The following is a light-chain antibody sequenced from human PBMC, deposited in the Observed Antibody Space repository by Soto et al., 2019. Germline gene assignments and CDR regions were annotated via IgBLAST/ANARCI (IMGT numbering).Light chain of an antibody. V-gene: IGKV3-20*01. CDR3: QHYGSSPS. CDR2: GAS. Sequence: EIVLTQSPGTLSLSPGERATLSCRASQSVTSSYLAWYQPKPGQAPRLLIYGASSRATGIPDRFSGSGSGTDITLTISRLEPEDFAVYYCQHYGSSPSFGGGTKVEIK. J-gene: IGKJ4*01. CDR1: QSVTSSY.